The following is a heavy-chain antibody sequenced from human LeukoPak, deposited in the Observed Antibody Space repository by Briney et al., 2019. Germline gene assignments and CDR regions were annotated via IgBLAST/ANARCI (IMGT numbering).Heavy chain of an antibody. CDR2: VSGGGSST. J-gene: IGHJ4*02. Sequence: GGSLRLSCVASGFTFSNYAMNWVRQAPGKGLEWVSGVSGGGSSTYYADSVKGRFTISRDNAKNSLYLQMNSLRAEDTAVYYCARVYGAGRNALDYWGQGTLVTVSS. CDR1: GFTFSNYA. V-gene: IGHV3-23*01. D-gene: IGHD1-1*01. CDR3: ARVYGAGRNALDY.